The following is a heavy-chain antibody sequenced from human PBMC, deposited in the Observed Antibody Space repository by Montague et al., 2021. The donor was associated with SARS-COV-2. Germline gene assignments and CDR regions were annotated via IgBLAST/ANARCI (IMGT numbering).Heavy chain of an antibody. CDR1: GGSISSGCYY. Sequence: TLSLTCTVSGGSISSGCYYWSCIRQHPGKGLEWIGYNYYSGSTYYNPSLKSRVTISVYTSKNQFSLKLSSVTAADTAVYYCARDTGISGAFDIWGQGTMVTVSS. D-gene: IGHD2-15*01. J-gene: IGHJ3*02. V-gene: IGHV4-31*03. CDR3: ARDTGISGAFDI. CDR2: NYYSGST.